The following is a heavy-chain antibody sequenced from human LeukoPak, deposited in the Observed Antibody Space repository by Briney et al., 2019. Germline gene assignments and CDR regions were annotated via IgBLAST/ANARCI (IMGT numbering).Heavy chain of an antibody. D-gene: IGHD2-8*02. CDR1: RFTFSNYN. CDR2: ISSTSAYI. V-gene: IGHV3-21*01. Sequence: PGGSLRLSCAASRFTFSNYNMNWVRQAPGKGLEGVSSISSTSAYIYYADSVKGRFTISRDNVDNVVYLQRNSLGAEDTAVYYCARVAVSGPTGWFDSWGQGTLVIVSS. CDR3: ARVAVSGPTGWFDS. J-gene: IGHJ5*01.